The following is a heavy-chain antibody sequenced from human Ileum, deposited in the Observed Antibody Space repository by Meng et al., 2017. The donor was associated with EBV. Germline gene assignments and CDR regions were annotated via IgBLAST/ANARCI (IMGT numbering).Heavy chain of an antibody. J-gene: IGHJ5*02. Sequence: VNRVEAGGCLVPPGGSLRLACAASGFTFTDYWMHWVRQSPGKGLVWVSRVDIDGTTSVYADSVRGRFTISRDNTKNMIYLQINSLRADDTAVYYCTRGASGKFDRWGQGTLVTVSS. CDR3: TRGASGKFDR. CDR1: GFTFTDYW. D-gene: IGHD3-10*01. CDR2: VDIDGTTS. V-gene: IGHV3-74*01.